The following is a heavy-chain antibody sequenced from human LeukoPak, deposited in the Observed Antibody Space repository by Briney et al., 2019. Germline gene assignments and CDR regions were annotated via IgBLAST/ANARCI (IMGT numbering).Heavy chain of an antibody. Sequence: SETLSLTCTVSGGSISSYYWSWIRQPPGKGLEWIGYIYYSGSTNYNPSLKSRVTISVDTSKNQFSLKLSSVTAADTAVYYCARHPPSYYDILTGYYSDGWFDPWGQGTLVTVSS. CDR1: GGSISSYY. CDR2: IYYSGST. V-gene: IGHV4-59*08. CDR3: ARHPPSYYDILTGYYSDGWFDP. J-gene: IGHJ5*02. D-gene: IGHD3-9*01.